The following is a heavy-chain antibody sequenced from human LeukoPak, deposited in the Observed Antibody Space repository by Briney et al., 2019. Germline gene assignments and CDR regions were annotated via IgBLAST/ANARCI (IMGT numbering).Heavy chain of an antibody. CDR1: GFTFSTNP. CDR3: ARQTYYYDSSDYYYMGGFDY. CDR2: ISSSGGIK. V-gene: IGHV3-11*01. D-gene: IGHD3-22*01. J-gene: IGHJ4*02. Sequence: GGSLRLSCAASGFTFSTNPMSWVRQAPGKGLEWVSYISSSGGIKYYADSVKGRFTISRDNAKNSLYLQMNSLRAEDTAVYYCARQTYYYDSSDYYYMGGFDYWGQGTLVTVSS.